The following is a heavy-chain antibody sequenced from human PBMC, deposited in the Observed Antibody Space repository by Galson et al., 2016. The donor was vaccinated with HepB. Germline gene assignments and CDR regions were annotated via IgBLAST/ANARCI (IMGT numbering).Heavy chain of an antibody. Sequence: SLRLSCAASGFTFSHYGLHWVRQAPGKGPEWVARISFDGRKQDYTSSVKGRFTISRENSGNTLYLQMHNLGAEDTAVYFCARDYSYGTTWPFFDKSGQGTLVTVSS. CDR1: GFTFSHYG. V-gene: IGHV3-30*19. D-gene: IGHD1-14*01. CDR2: ISFDGRKQ. CDR3: ARDYSYGTTWPFFDK. J-gene: IGHJ4*02.